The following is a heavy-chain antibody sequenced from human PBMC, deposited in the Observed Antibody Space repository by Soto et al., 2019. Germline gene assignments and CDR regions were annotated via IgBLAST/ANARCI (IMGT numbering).Heavy chain of an antibody. Sequence: GESLKISCKGSGYIFSSYWIAWVRLMPGKGLEWMGVNYRADSDTRYSPSFQGQVTISADKSINTAYLQWTSLKASDAAMYYCARSLTRMRGFLFDYWGRGTLVTVSS. J-gene: IGHJ4*02. D-gene: IGHD4-17*01. V-gene: IGHV5-51*01. CDR3: ARSLTRMRGFLFDY. CDR2: NYRADSDT. CDR1: GYIFSSYW.